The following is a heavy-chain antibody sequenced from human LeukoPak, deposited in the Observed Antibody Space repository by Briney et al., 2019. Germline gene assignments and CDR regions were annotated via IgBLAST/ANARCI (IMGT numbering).Heavy chain of an antibody. CDR1: GGYISSYY. CDR3: ARRGGTWYYDI. CDR2: IYYSGST. J-gene: IGHJ2*01. D-gene: IGHD2-15*01. Sequence: SETLSLTCTVSGGYISSYYWSWIRQPPGKGLEWIGYIYYSGSTNYNPSLKSRVTISVDTSKNQFSLNVSSGSAADTAVYYCARRGGTWYYDIWGRGTLVTVSS. V-gene: IGHV4-59*01.